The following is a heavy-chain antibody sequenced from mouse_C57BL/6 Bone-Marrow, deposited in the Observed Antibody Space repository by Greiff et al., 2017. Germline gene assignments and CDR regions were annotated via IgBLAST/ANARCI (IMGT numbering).Heavy chain of an antibody. Sequence: EVQLVESGPGLVKPSQSLSLTCSVTGYSITSGYYWNWIRQFPGNKLEWMGYISYDGSNNYNPSLKNRISITRDTSKKQFFLKLNSVTTEDTATYYCARDDGYPAWFAYWGQGTLVTVSA. D-gene: IGHD2-3*01. CDR1: GYSITSGYY. CDR3: ARDDGYPAWFAY. J-gene: IGHJ3*01. CDR2: ISYDGSN. V-gene: IGHV3-6*01.